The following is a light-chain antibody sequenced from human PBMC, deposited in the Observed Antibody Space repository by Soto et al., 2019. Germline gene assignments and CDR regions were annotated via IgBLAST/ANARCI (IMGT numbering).Light chain of an antibody. CDR3: SSYAGSDIFV. CDR2: AVT. Sequence: QSVLTQPPSASGSPGQSVTLSCTGTSSDIGGYNYVSWYQQHPGRAPKLVIYAVTKRPSGVPDRFSGSKSGNTASLTVSGLQADDEADYYCSSYAGSDIFVFGPGTKLTVL. J-gene: IGLJ1*01. CDR1: SSDIGGYNY. V-gene: IGLV2-8*01.